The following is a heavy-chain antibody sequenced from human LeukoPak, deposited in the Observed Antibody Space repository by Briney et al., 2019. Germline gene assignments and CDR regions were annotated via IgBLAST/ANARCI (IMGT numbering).Heavy chain of an antibody. Sequence: PGGSLRLSCAASGFTFNSYAMSWVRQAPGKGLEWVSAISGSGGSTYYADSVKGRFTISRDNSKNTLYLQMNSLRAEDTAVYYCAKKVGASPYYFDYWGQGTLVTVSS. CDR1: GFTFNSYA. D-gene: IGHD1-26*01. J-gene: IGHJ4*02. CDR3: AKKVGASPYYFDY. CDR2: ISGSGGST. V-gene: IGHV3-23*01.